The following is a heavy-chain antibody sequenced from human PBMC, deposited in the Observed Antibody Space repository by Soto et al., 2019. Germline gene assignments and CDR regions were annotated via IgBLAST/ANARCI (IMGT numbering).Heavy chain of an antibody. CDR1: GGSISSYY. CDR3: AREGNLGRWLQPLDF. Sequence: SETLSLTCTVSGGSISSYYWSWIRQPPGKGLEWIGYIYYSGSTNYNPSLKSRVTISVDTSKNQFSLKLSSVTAADTAVYYCAREGNLGRWLQPLDFWGQGTLVTVSS. J-gene: IGHJ4*02. V-gene: IGHV4-59*01. D-gene: IGHD5-12*01. CDR2: IYYSGST.